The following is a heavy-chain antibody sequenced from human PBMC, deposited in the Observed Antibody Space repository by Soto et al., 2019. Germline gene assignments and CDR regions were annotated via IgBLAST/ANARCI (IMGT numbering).Heavy chain of an antibody. V-gene: IGHV3-9*01. J-gene: IGHJ5*02. Sequence: LRLSCAASGFAFDDYVMHWVRQPPGRGLEWVSGITWNGGTIRYVDSVKGRFTISRDNAENSLYLQMNSLRPEDTAVYYCAKGGSAALIAPSGRDNWFDPWGQGTQVTVSS. D-gene: IGHD6-13*01. CDR3: AKGGSAALIAPSGRDNWFDP. CDR1: GFAFDDYV. CDR2: ITWNGGTI.